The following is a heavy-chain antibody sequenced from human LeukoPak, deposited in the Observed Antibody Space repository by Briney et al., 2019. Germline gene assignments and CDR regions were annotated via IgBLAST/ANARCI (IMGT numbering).Heavy chain of an antibody. D-gene: IGHD2-2*02. CDR1: GYTFTSYY. J-gene: IGHJ6*03. V-gene: IGHV1-46*01. CDR3: ARADIVVVPAAIPPMDV. CDR2: INPSGGST. Sequence: ASVKVSCKASGYTFTSYYMHWVRQAPGQGLEWMGIINPSGGSTSYAQKFQGRVTMTRDTSTSTVYMELSSLRSEDTAVYYCARADIVVVPAAIPPMDVWGKGTTVTVSS.